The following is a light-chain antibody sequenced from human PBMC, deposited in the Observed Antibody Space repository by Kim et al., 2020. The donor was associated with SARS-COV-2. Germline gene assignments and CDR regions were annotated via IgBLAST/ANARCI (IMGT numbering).Light chain of an antibody. Sequence: TGQTARITCSGEALPKQYAYWYQQKPGQAPVLVIYKDSERPSGIPERFSGSSSGTTVTLTISGVQAEDEADYYCQSADSSGTVVFGGGTQLTVL. J-gene: IGLJ2*01. CDR2: KDS. CDR3: QSADSSGTVV. CDR1: ALPKQY. V-gene: IGLV3-25*03.